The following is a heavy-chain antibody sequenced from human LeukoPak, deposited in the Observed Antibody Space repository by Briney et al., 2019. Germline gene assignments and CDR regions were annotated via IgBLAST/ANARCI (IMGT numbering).Heavy chain of an antibody. V-gene: IGHV4-34*01. CDR1: GGSFSGYY. CDR3: ARQGYSYARGYYYYMDV. Sequence: SETLSLTCAVYGGSFSGYYWSWIRQPPGKGLEWIGEINHSGSTNYSPSLKSRVTISVDTSKNQFSLRLSSVTAADTAVYYCARQGYSYARGYYYYMDVWGKGTTVTVSS. D-gene: IGHD5-18*01. CDR2: INHSGST. J-gene: IGHJ6*03.